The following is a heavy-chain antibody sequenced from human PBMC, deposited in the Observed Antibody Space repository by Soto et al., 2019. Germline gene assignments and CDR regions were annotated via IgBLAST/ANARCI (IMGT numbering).Heavy chain of an antibody. CDR3: ARDRRYYDFWSGYQSTDYYYYYMDV. J-gene: IGHJ6*03. CDR1: GGSISSGGYY. V-gene: IGHV4-31*03. CDR2: IYYSGST. D-gene: IGHD3-3*01. Sequence: LSLTCTVSGGSISSGGYYWSWIRQHPGKGLEWIGYIYYSGSTYYNPSLKSRVTISVDTSKNQFSLKLSSVTAADTAVYYCARDRRYYDFWSGYQSTDYYYYYMDVWGKGTTVTVSS.